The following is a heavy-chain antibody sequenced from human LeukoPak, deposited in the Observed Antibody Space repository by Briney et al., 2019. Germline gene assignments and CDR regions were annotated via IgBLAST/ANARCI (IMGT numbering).Heavy chain of an antibody. J-gene: IGHJ4*02. D-gene: IGHD5-12*01. CDR2: ISSSGSTI. Sequence: PGGSLRLSCAASGFTFSSYAMHWVRQAPGKGLEWVSYISSSGSTIYYADSVKGRFTISRDNSKNTLYLQMNSLRAEDTAVYYCARGPSGYHNTGGQGTLVTVSS. CDR1: GFTFSSYA. CDR3: ARGPSGYHNT. V-gene: IGHV3-48*01.